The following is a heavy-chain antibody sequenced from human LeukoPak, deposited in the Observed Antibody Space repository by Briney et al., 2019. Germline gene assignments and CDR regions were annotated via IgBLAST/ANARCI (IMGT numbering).Heavy chain of an antibody. CDR1: GGSISSSNW. V-gene: IGHV4-4*02. CDR3: AKGEDHGSGTVHFAS. CDR2: IYHGGST. Sequence: SETLSLTCAVSGGSISSSNWWSWVRQPPGKGLEWIGEIYHGGSTNYNPSLKSRVAMSVDRSRNQFSLQLSSVTAANTAVYYCAKGEDHGSGTVHFASWGQGTLVTVSS. D-gene: IGHD3-10*01. J-gene: IGHJ4*02.